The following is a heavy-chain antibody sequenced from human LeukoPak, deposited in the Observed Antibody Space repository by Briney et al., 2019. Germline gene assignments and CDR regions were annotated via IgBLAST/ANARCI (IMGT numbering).Heavy chain of an antibody. J-gene: IGHJ5*02. V-gene: IGHV4-4*09. CDR1: GGFISTYY. Sequence: SETLSLTCTVSGGFISTYYWNWIRQSPGQGLEWMAYILSCGSTGQNPSLTRPISLSADTSNHQCSLRLSSVTAAAPAVYSCVRRMITELSIDEGNWLDPWGQGTLVTVS. CDR2: ILSCGST. D-gene: IGHD3-22*01. CDR3: VRRMITELSIDEGNWLDP.